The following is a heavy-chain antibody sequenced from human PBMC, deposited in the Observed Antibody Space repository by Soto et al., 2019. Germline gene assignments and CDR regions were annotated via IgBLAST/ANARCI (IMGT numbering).Heavy chain of an antibody. D-gene: IGHD3-10*01. J-gene: IGHJ3*02. Sequence: SQTLSLTCAISGDSVSSNSAAWNWIRQSPSRGLEWLGRTYYRSKWYNDYAVSVKSRITINPVTSKNQFSLQLNSVTPEDTGVYLCERVSSCGVRRRAFNIWAQGTMVPVS. V-gene: IGHV6-1*01. CDR2: TYYRSKWYN. CDR1: GDSVSSNSAA. CDR3: ERVSSCGVRRRAFNI.